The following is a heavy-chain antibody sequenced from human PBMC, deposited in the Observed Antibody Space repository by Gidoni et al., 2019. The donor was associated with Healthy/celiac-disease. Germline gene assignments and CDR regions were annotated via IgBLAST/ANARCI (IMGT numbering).Heavy chain of an antibody. V-gene: IGHV4-39*01. CDR3: ARLWRNGKGAFDI. Sequence: QLQLQESGPGLVKPSETLSPTCTVSGGSISSSRYYWGWLRQPPGKGLEWIGSIYYSGSTYYNPSLKSRVTISVDTSKNQFSLKLSSVTAADTAVYYCARLWRNGKGAFDIWGQGTMVTVSS. J-gene: IGHJ3*02. CDR1: GGSISSSRYY. D-gene: IGHD3-3*01. CDR2: IYYSGST.